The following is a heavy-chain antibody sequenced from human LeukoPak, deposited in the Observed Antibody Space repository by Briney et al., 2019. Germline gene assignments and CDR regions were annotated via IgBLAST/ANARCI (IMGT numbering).Heavy chain of an antibody. CDR2: INQGGSDK. D-gene: IGHD1-14*01. CDR3: TRDRSRAEDD. J-gene: IGHJ4*02. CDR1: GFTFSGHW. Sequence: PGGSLRLSCAASGFTFSGHWKSCVRQAPGKGLEWVANINQGGSDKYYVDSVKGRFTISRDNANNLLYLQMNSLRGEDTAVYYCTRDRSRAEDDWGQGTLVTVSS. V-gene: IGHV3-7*01.